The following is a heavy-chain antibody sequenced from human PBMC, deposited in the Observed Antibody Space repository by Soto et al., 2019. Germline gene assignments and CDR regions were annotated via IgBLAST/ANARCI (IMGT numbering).Heavy chain of an antibody. D-gene: IGHD2-15*01. J-gene: IGHJ3*02. V-gene: IGHV1-46*01. CDR3: ARDQFSVAATIPDAFDI. Sequence: ASVKVSCKASGYTFTSYYMHWVRQAPGQGLEYMGRIYPSGGSTDNAQKFQGRVTMTRDTSTSTVYMELTSLTSEDTAVYYCARDQFSVAATIPDAFDIWGQGTMVTVSS. CDR2: IYPSGGST. CDR1: GYTFTSYY.